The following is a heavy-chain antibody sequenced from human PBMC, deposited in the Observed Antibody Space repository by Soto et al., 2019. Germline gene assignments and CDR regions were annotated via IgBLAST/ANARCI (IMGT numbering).Heavy chain of an antibody. CDR1: GASVSSDTHY. CDR2: VYYSGRT. V-gene: IGHV4-39*01. CDR3: ETQQLEFWKWFDS. J-gene: IGHJ5*01. Sequence: KPSETLSLTCTVSGASVSSDTHYWAWVRQPLGKGLEWIGCVYYSGRTYYNPSLKSRVSISIDTSKNQFSVKLTSMTAADTAIYFCETQQLEFWKWFDSWGQGTLVTVSS. D-gene: IGHD1-1*01.